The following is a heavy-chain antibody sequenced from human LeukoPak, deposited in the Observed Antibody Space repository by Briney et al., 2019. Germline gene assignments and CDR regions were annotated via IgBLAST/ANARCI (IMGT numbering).Heavy chain of an antibody. CDR1: GFTFSSYS. CDR2: ISSSSSYT. D-gene: IGHD3-16*01. CDR3: ARDSIGAFDI. J-gene: IGHJ3*02. V-gene: IGHV3-21*01. Sequence: GGSLRLSCAPSGFTFSSYSMNWVRQAPGKGLEWVSSISSSSSYTYYADSVRGRLTISRDKAKNSLYLQMNSLRAEDAAVYYCARDSIGAFDIGGQGTMVTVSS.